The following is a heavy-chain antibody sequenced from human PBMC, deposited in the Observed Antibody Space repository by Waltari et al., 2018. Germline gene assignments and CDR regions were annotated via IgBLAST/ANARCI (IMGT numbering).Heavy chain of an antibody. CDR3: AREGGGDCPVCLDY. J-gene: IGHJ4*02. V-gene: IGHV1-3*02. Sequence: QVQLVQSGAEVKKPGASVKVSCKASGYTFTSYAMHWVRQAPGQRLEWRGGSNAGNVNTKYSQEFQGRVTITRDTAASTAYMELSSLRSEDMAVYYCAREGGGDCPVCLDYWGQGTLVTVSS. CDR2: SNAGNVNT. CDR1: GYTFTSYA. D-gene: IGHD2-21*02.